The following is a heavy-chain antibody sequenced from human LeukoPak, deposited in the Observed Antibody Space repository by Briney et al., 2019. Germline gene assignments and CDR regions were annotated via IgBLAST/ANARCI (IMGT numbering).Heavy chain of an antibody. D-gene: IGHD3-22*01. V-gene: IGHV3-7*01. CDR1: GFTFSSYW. CDR3: ARQVHYYDSSGYYHDAFDI. Sequence: TGGSLRLSCAASGFTFSSYWMSWVRQAPGKGLEWVANIKQDGSEKYYVDSVRGRFTISRDNAKNSLYLQMNSLRAEDTAVYYCARQVHYYDSSGYYHDAFDIWGQGTMVTVSS. J-gene: IGHJ3*02. CDR2: IKQDGSEK.